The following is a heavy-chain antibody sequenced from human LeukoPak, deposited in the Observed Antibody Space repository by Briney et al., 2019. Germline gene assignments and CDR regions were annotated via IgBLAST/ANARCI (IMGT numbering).Heavy chain of an antibody. J-gene: IGHJ4*02. D-gene: IGHD1-26*01. CDR1: GYTFTGYY. CDR3: AREGTLSGTMYYFDY. Sequence: ASVKVSCKASGYTFTGYYMHWVRQAPGQGLEWMGWINPNSGGTNYAQKFQGRVTMTRDTSISTAYVELSRLRSDDTAVYYCAREGTLSGTMYYFDYWGQGTLVTVSS. V-gene: IGHV1-2*02. CDR2: INPNSGGT.